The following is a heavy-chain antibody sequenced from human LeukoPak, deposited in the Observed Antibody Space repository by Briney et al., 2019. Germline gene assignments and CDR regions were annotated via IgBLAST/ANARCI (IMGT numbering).Heavy chain of an antibody. CDR2: IKQDGSEK. Sequence: GALRLSCAAPGFTFSSYWMSWVRQAPGKGLEWVANIKQDGSEKYYVDSVKGRFTISRDNAKNSLYLQMNSLRAEDTAVYYCARDNYDFWTRPYYFDYWGQGTLVTVSS. J-gene: IGHJ4*02. CDR1: GFTFSSYW. D-gene: IGHD3-3*01. V-gene: IGHV3-7*01. CDR3: ARDNYDFWTRPYYFDY.